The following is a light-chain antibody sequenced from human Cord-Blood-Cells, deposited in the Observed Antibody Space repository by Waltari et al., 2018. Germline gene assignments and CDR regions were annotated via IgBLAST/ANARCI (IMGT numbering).Light chain of an antibody. CDR1: SSDVGGYNY. V-gene: IGLV2-8*01. CDR3: SSYAGSNNWV. Sequence: QSALTQPPSASGSPGQSVTISCTGTSSDVGGYNYVSWYQQPPGKAPKLMIYEVSKRPSGVPDRFSGSKSGNTASLTVSGLQAEDEADYYCSSYAGSNNWVVGGGTKLTVL. J-gene: IGLJ3*02. CDR2: EVS.